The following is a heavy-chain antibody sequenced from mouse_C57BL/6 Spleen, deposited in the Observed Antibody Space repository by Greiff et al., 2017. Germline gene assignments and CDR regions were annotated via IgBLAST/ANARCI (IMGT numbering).Heavy chain of an antibody. CDR1: GYAFSSSW. D-gene: IGHD2-13*01. CDR3: ARGDGDYGYFEG. Sequence: QVQLQQSGPELVKPGASVKISCKASGYAFSSSWMNWVKQRPGKGLEWIGRIYPGDGDTNYNGKFKGKATLTADKSSSTAYMQISSLTSDDSAVYVCARGDGDYGYFEGWGTGSTVTVSS. J-gene: IGHJ1*03. V-gene: IGHV1-82*01. CDR2: IYPGDGDT.